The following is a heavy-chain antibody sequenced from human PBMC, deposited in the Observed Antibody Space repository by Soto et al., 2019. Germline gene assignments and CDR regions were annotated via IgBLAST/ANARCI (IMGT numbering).Heavy chain of an antibody. CDR1: GGSITTYY. Sequence: LTCTVSGGSITTYYWSWIRQPPGKRLQWIGYMSFVGRTDYNPSLKSRVTISGDTSKNQFSLNLTSVTAADTAVYFCARVGATAEFDHWGRGSLVTVSS. CDR2: MSFVGRT. CDR3: ARVGATAEFDH. J-gene: IGHJ4*02. V-gene: IGHV4-59*01. D-gene: IGHD1-26*01.